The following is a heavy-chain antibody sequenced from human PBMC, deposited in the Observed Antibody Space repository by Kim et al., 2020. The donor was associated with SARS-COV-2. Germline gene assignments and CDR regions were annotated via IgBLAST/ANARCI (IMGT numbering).Heavy chain of an antibody. V-gene: IGHV1-46*01. CDR2: INPSGGST. Sequence: ASVKVSCKASGYTFTSYYMHWVRQAPGQGLEWMGIINPSGGSTSYAQKFQGRVTMTRDTSTSTVYMELSSLRSEDTAVYYCARAGTHISVEWLLYNHYYYYGMDVWGQGTTVTVSS. J-gene: IGHJ6*02. CDR1: GYTFTSYY. D-gene: IGHD3-3*01. CDR3: ARAGTHISVEWLLYNHYYYYGMDV.